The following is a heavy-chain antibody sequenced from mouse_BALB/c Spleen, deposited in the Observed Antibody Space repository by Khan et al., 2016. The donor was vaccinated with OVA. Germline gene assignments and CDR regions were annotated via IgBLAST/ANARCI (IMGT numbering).Heavy chain of an antibody. CDR2: INTHSGVP. J-gene: IGHJ4*01. CDR3: ARGGAAYDRNDGGAMEY. CDR1: GYTFTTAG. V-gene: IGHV9-4*02. D-gene: IGHD2-14*01. Sequence: QIQLVQSGPELKKPGETVRISCKASGYTFTTAGIQWVQKMPGKGLKWIGWINTHSGVPKYAEDFKGRFAFSLAISVNTAYLQITNLKNEDTATYFCARGGAAYDRNDGGAMEYWGQGTSVTVSS.